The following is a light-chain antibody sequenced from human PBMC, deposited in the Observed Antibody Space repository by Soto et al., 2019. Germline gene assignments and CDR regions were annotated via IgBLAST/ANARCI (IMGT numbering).Light chain of an antibody. Sequence: EIVLTQSPGTLSLSPGERATLSCRASQSVSSSYLAWYQQKLGQAPRLLIYGASSRATGIPDRSSGSGSGTDFTLTISRLEPEDFAVYYCQQYSSSPLLTFGGGTKVEIK. CDR2: GAS. J-gene: IGKJ4*01. CDR3: QQYSSSPLLT. V-gene: IGKV3-20*01. CDR1: QSVSSSY.